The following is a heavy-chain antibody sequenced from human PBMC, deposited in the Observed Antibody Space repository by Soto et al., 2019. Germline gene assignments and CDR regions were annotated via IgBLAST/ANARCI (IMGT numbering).Heavy chain of an antibody. V-gene: IGHV3-23*01. D-gene: IGHD3-16*02. J-gene: IGHJ3*02. CDR1: GFTFSSYA. Sequence: EVQLLESGGGLVQPGGSLRLSCAASGFTFSSYAMSWVRQPPGKGLEWVSAISGSGGSTYYADSVKGRFTISRDNSKNTLYLQMNRLRAEDTAVYYCAKDGIIEGVIAYGAFGIWVQGAMVTVSS. CDR3: AKDGIIEGVIAYGAFGI. CDR2: ISGSGGST.